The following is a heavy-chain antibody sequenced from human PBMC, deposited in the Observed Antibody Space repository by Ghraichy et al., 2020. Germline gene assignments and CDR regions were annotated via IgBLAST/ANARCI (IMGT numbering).Heavy chain of an antibody. CDR2: IYYSGDT. CDR3: ARDSYIDGQDDGFDI. Sequence: SETLSLTCAVSGGSISSGGYSWNWLRQPPGKGLEWIACIYYSGDTAFNPSLKSRVTISVDGSKNQVSLKLSSVIGADTAVYYCARDSYIDGQDDGFDIWGQGTFVTVSS. D-gene: IGHD5-12*01. V-gene: IGHV4-30-2*01. J-gene: IGHJ3*02. CDR1: GGSISSGGYS.